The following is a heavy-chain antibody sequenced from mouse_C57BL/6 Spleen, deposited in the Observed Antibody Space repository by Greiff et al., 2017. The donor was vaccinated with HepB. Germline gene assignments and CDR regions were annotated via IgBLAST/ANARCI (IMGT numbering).Heavy chain of an antibody. CDR3: ARADYKAWFAY. Sequence: EVHLVESEGGLVQPGSSMKLSCTASGFTFSDYYMAWVRQVPEKGLEWVANINYDGSSTYYLDSLKSRFIISRDNAKNILYLQMSSLKSEDTATYYCARADYKAWFAYWGQGTLVTVSA. V-gene: IGHV5-16*01. J-gene: IGHJ3*01. CDR2: INYDGSST. D-gene: IGHD2-12*01. CDR1: GFTFSDYY.